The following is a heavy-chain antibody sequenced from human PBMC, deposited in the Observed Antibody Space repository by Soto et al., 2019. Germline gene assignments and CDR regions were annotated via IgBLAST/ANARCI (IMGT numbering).Heavy chain of an antibody. V-gene: IGHV5-51*01. Sequence: PVESLKISCKGSGFTFTAYWIGWVRQMPGKGLEWMGIMFPGDSTTRYSPSFQGQVTMSADKSISTAYLQWNSLKASDSAMYYCARVVIGYCSSTSCPADYWGQGTLVTVSS. J-gene: IGHJ4*02. D-gene: IGHD2-2*01. CDR1: GFTFTAYW. CDR3: ARVVIGYCSSTSCPADY. CDR2: MFPGDSTT.